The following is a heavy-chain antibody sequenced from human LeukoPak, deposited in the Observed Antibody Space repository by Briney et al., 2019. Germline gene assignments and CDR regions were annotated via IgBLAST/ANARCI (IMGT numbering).Heavy chain of an antibody. D-gene: IGHD2-2*01. CDR3: ATGYCSSTNCHYYYYGMDV. Sequence: PGRTLRLSCAASGFTFSSYEMNWVRQPPGKGREEGSFISNNGYTITYVDAVKGRSTISRDKAKNSLYLQLNSLRAEDTAVYYCATGYCSSTNCHYYYYGMDVWGQGTPVTVSS. CDR1: GFTFSSYE. J-gene: IGHJ6*02. CDR2: ISNNGYTI. V-gene: IGHV3-48*03.